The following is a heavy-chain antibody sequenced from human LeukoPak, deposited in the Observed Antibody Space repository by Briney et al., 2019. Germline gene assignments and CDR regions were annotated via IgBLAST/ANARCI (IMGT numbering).Heavy chain of an antibody. CDR2: IKHDGSEI. CDR3: ARDKVVGATHFDY. CDR1: GFTFSSYA. Sequence: PGGSLRLSCAASGFTFSSYAMSWVRQAPGKGLEWVANIKHDGSEIYYVDSVKGRFTISRDNAKNSLYLQMNSLRAEDTAVYYCARDKVVGATHFDYWGQGTLVTVSS. D-gene: IGHD1-26*01. J-gene: IGHJ4*02. V-gene: IGHV3-7*01.